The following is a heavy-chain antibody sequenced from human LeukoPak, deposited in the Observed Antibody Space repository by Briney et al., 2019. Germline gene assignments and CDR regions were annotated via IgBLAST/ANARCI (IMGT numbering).Heavy chain of an antibody. J-gene: IGHJ4*02. Sequence: GGSLRLSCAASGFTSSTYSMNWVRQAPGKGLEWVSYISSSSSTIYYADSVKGRFTISRDNAKNSLYLQMNSLRAEDTAVYYCARGSTYYDSSGQVPFDYWGQGTLVTVSS. V-gene: IGHV3-48*01. CDR1: GFTSSTYS. D-gene: IGHD3-22*01. CDR3: ARGSTYYDSSGQVPFDY. CDR2: ISSSSSTI.